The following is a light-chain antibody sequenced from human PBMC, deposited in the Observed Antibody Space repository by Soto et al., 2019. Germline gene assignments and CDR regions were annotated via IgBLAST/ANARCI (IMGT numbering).Light chain of an antibody. Sequence: EIVLTQSPGTLSLSPGERATLSCRASQSISNSYLAWYQQKPGQAPRLLIYGASSRATGIPDRFSGSGSVTDFTLTISRLEPEDFAVYYCQQYGSSPRISFGQGTRLEIK. CDR2: GAS. V-gene: IGKV3-20*01. CDR1: QSISNSY. J-gene: IGKJ5*01. CDR3: QQYGSSPRIS.